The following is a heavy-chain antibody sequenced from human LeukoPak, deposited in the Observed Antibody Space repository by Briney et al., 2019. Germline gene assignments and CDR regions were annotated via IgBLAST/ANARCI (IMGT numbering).Heavy chain of an antibody. D-gene: IGHD1-26*01. CDR2: INHSGST. CDR3: ASGVYSGSYYPYYYYYMDV. J-gene: IGHJ6*03. Sequence: SETLSLTCTVSGYSISSGYYWGWIRQPPGKGLEWFGEINHSGSTNYNPSLKSRVTISVDTSKNQFSLKLSSVTAADTAVYYCASGVYSGSYYPYYYYYMDVWGKGTTVTVSS. V-gene: IGHV4-38-2*02. CDR1: GYSISSGYY.